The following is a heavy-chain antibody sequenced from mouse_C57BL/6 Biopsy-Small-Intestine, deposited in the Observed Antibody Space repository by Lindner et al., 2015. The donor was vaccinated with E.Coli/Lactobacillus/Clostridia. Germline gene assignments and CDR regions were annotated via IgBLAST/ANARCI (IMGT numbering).Heavy chain of an antibody. Sequence: LQESGPGMVKPSQSLSLTCTVTGYSITSGYDWHWIRHFPGNKLEWMGYISYSGSTNYNPSLKSRISITHDTSKNHFFLKLNSVTTGDTATYYCARGYYGSSYGYYFDYWGQGTTLTVSS. V-gene: IGHV3-1*01. CDR3: ARGYYGSSYGYYFDY. CDR1: GYSITSGYD. D-gene: IGHD1-1*01. J-gene: IGHJ2*01. CDR2: ISYSGST.